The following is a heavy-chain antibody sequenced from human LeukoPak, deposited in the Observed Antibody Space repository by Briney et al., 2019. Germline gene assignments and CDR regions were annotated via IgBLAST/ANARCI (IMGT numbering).Heavy chain of an antibody. CDR2: IYTSGST. J-gene: IGHJ3*02. D-gene: IGHD2-21*02. Sequence: PSETLSLTCSVSGASVSSYYWSWIRQPAGKGLEWIGRIYTSGSTNYNPSLKSRVTMSVDTSKNQFSLKLTSVNAAGTALYYCTRDNGGDWYAFDIWGQGTVVTVSS. CDR1: GASVSSYY. CDR3: TRDNGGDWYAFDI. V-gene: IGHV4-4*07.